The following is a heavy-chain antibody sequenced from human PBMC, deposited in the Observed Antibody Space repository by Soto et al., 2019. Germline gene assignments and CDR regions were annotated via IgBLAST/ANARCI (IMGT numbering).Heavy chain of an antibody. CDR2: IIPTLGET. CDR3: AREEGLYYIDY. J-gene: IGHJ4*02. V-gene: IGHV1-69*08. D-gene: IGHD3-10*01. CDR1: GGNLRTYS. Sequence: QVQLVQSGAEVKQPGSSVKVSCKASGGNLRTYSITWVRQAPGQGLEWMGRIIPTLGETTYAQKFQGRVTIHADISTNTAYMELSSLRSEDTAVYFCAREEGLYYIDYWGQGTLVTVSS.